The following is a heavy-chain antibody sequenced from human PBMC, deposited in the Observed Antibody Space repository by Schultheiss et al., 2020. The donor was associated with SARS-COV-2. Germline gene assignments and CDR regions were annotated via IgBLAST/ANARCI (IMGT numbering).Heavy chain of an antibody. Sequence: SVKVSCKASGGTFSSYAISWVRQAPGQGLEWMGGIIPIFGTANYAQKFQDRVIMTTDASTSTAYMELRSLRSDDTAVYYCARVEGGLVSRIIQPGWFDPWGQGTLVTVSS. V-gene: IGHV1-69*05. D-gene: IGHD3-16*01. J-gene: IGHJ5*02. CDR1: GGTFSSYA. CDR3: ARVEGGLVSRIIQPGWFDP. CDR2: IIPIFGTA.